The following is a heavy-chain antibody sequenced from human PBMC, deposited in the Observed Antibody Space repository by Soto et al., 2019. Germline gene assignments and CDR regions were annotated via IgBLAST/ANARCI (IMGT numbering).Heavy chain of an antibody. CDR1: GYTFTSYA. D-gene: IGHD3-22*01. Sequence: GASVKVSCKASGYTFTSYAMHWVRQAPGQRLEWMGWINAGNGNTKYSQKFQGRVTITRDTSASTAYMELSSLRSEDTAVYYCARARYYYDSSGYPGFDYWGQGTLVTVSS. CDR3: ARARYYYDSSGYPGFDY. V-gene: IGHV1-3*01. CDR2: INAGNGNT. J-gene: IGHJ4*02.